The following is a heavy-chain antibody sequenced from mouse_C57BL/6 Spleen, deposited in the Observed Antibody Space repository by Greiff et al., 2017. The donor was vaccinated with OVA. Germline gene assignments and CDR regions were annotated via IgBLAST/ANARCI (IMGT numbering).Heavy chain of an antibody. D-gene: IGHD2-2*01. CDR2: IDPETGGT. V-gene: IGHV1-15*01. J-gene: IGHJ4*01. CDR1: GYTFTDYE. Sequence: VQLQESGAELVRPGASVTLSCKASGYTFTDYEMHWVKQTPVHGLEWIGAIDPETGGTAYNQKFKGKAILTADKSSSTAYMELRSLTSEDSAVYYCTRRGYGGYYYAMDYWGQGTSVTVSS. CDR3: TRRGYGGYYYAMDY.